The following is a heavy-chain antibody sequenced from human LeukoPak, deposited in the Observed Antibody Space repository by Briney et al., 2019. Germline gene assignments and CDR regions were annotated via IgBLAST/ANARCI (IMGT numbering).Heavy chain of an antibody. D-gene: IGHD1-26*01. V-gene: IGHV3-30-3*01. CDR3: ARVASSGIVGTTKGFDY. CDR1: GFTFSNHA. J-gene: IGHJ4*02. Sequence: PGRPLRLSCAASGFTFSNHAMHWVRQAPGKGLEWVAVISYDGSNKKYADSVKGRFTISRDNAKNTVYLQMNSLRTEDTAVYYCARVASSGIVGTTKGFDYWGQGTLVTVSS. CDR2: ISYDGSNK.